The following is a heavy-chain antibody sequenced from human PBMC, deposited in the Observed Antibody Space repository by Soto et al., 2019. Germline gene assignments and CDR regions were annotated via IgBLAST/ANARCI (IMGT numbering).Heavy chain of an antibody. V-gene: IGHV4-39*01. CDR2: IYYSGST. Sequence: SETLSLTCTVSGGSISSSSYYWGWIRQPPGKGLEWIGSIYYSGSTYYNPSLKSRVTMSVDTSKNQFSLKLSSVTAADTAVYYCARHAGGYYGDAEFLPHCGQGTLVTVSS. CDR1: GGSISSSSYY. D-gene: IGHD4-17*01. CDR3: ARHAGGYYGDAEFLPH. J-gene: IGHJ1*01.